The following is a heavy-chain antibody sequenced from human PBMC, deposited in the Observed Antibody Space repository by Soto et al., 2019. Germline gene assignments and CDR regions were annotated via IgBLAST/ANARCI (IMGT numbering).Heavy chain of an antibody. CDR2: ISYDGSNK. CDR3: ARVGDPYYYGSGSYYSRYYYYYGMDV. Sequence: QVQLVESGGGVVQPGRSLRLSCAASGFTFSSYAMHWVRQAPGKGLEWVAVISYDGSNKYYADSVKGRFTISRDNSKNTLYLPMNSLRAEDTAVYYCARVGDPYYYGSGSYYSRYYYYYGMDVWGQGTTVTVSS. J-gene: IGHJ6*02. CDR1: GFTFSSYA. D-gene: IGHD3-10*01. V-gene: IGHV3-30-3*01.